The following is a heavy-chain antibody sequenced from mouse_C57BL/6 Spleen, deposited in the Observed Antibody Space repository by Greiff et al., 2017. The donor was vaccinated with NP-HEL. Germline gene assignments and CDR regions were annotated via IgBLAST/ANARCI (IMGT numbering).Heavy chain of an antibody. CDR3: SVRGRKNAMDY. CDR2: INPSNGGT. J-gene: IGHJ4*01. V-gene: IGHV1-53*01. Sequence: QVQLQQPGTELVKPGASVKLSCKASGYTFTSYWMHWVKQRPGQGLEWIGNINPSNGGTNYNDKFKSKATLTVDKSSSTAYMQLSSLTSEDSAVYYCSVRGRKNAMDYWGQGTSVTVSS. D-gene: IGHD1-1*01. CDR1: GYTFTSYW.